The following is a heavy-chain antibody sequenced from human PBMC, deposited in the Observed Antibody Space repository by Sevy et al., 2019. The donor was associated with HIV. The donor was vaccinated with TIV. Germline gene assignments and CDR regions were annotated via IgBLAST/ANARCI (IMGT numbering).Heavy chain of an antibody. J-gene: IGHJ5*02. CDR1: RFSFNGYG. Sequence: GGSLRLSCAASRFSFNGYGMHWVRQAPGKGLEWVAFIRYDGSNKYYADSVKGRFTISRDDSKNTLYLQMNSLRAEVTALYYCARGTPAFCTGGVCFNWFDPWGQGTLVTVSS. V-gene: IGHV3-30*02. CDR2: IRYDGSNK. D-gene: IGHD2-8*02. CDR3: ARGTPAFCTGGVCFNWFDP.